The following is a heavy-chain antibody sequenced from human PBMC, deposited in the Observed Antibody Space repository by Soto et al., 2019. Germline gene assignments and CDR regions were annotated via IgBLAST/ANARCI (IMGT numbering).Heavy chain of an antibody. J-gene: IGHJ5*02. V-gene: IGHV4-31*03. Sequence: PSETLSLTCTVSGGSISSGGYYWSRIRQHPGKGLEWIGYIYYSGSTYYNPSLKSRVTISVDTSKNQFSLKLSSVTAADTAVYYCARDSTVTTFGGFDPWGQGTLVTVSS. CDR1: GGSISSGGYY. CDR2: IYYSGST. D-gene: IGHD4-17*01. CDR3: ARDSTVTTFGGFDP.